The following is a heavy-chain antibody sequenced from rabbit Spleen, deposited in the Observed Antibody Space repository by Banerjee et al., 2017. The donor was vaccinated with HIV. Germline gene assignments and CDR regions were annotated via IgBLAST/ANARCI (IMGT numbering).Heavy chain of an antibody. Sequence: QSLEESGGDLVKPGASLTLTCTASGFSFSDNYYMCWVRQAPGKRPEWIACIDAGSSGRTAYATWAKGRFTCSKTSSTTVTLQMTSLTVADTATYFCARDTGTSFSTYGMDRWGPGTLVTV. CDR2: IDAGSSGRT. CDR3: ARDTGTSFSTYGMDR. D-gene: IGHD8-1*01. J-gene: IGHJ6*01. CDR1: GFSFSDNYY. V-gene: IGHV1S40*01.